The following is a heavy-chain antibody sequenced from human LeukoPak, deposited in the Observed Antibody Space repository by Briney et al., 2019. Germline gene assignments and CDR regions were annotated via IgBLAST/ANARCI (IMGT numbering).Heavy chain of an antibody. V-gene: IGHV4-38-2*02. CDR3: ARARVHDSSGYYHDAFDI. CDR1: GYSISSGYY. J-gene: IGHJ3*02. CDR2: IYHSGST. Sequence: PSETLSLTCTVSGYSISSGYYWGWIRQPPGKGLEWIGSIYHSGSTYYNPSLKSRVTISVDTSKNQFSLKLSSVTAADTAVYYCARARVHDSSGYYHDAFDIWGQGTMVTVSS. D-gene: IGHD3-22*01.